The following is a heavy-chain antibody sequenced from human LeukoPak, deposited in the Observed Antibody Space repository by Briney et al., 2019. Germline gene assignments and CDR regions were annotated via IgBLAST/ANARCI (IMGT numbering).Heavy chain of an antibody. Sequence: GGSLRLSCAASGFTFSSYWMSWVRQAPGRGLEWVANIKQDESEKYYVDSVKGRFTISRDNAKKSLYLQMNSLRAEDAAMYYCARTTNYDSSRYHYYFDYWGQGTLVTVSS. CDR1: GFTFSSYW. CDR3: ARTTNYDSSRYHYYFDY. CDR2: IKQDESEK. V-gene: IGHV3-7*05. D-gene: IGHD3-22*01. J-gene: IGHJ4*02.